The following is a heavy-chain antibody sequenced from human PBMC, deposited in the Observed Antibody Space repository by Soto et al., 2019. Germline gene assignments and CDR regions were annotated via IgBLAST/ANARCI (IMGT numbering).Heavy chain of an antibody. CDR2: TRYTSKWSY. CDR3: IRVDWNDAGS. Sequence: SQTLSLTCAISGDSVSSPSATWAWIRQSPSRGLEWLERTRYTSKWSYEYALSVKDQITISPDTSKNHTSLQLDSVPPEDTAVYYCIRVDWNDAGSWGQGTLVTVSS. V-gene: IGHV6-1*01. CDR1: GDSVSSPSAT. J-gene: IGHJ5*02. D-gene: IGHD1-1*01.